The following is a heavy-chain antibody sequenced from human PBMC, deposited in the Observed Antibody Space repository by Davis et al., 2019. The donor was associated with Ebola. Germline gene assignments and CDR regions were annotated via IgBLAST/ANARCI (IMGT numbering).Heavy chain of an antibody. CDR1: GFTFNSFW. D-gene: IGHD1/OR15-1a*01. CDR3: ATRGTK. V-gene: IGHV3-23*01. J-gene: IGHJ4*02. Sequence: GESLKISCAASGFTFNSFWMRWVRQAPGKGLEWVSTISGGGETTYYADSVKGRFTISRDISRNTMYLQMNSLRAEDTAVYYCATRGTKWGQGTLVTVSS. CDR2: ISGGGETT.